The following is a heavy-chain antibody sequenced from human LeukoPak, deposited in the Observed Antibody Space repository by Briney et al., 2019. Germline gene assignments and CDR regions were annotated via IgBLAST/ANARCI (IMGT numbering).Heavy chain of an antibody. V-gene: IGHV3-21*04. D-gene: IGHD3-10*01. Sequence: GGSLRLSCAASGFTFDDYGMSWVRQAPGKGLEWVSSISSSSSYIYYADSVKGRFTISRDNAKTSLYLQMNSLRAEDTALYYCAKDREFVGRSFFDIWGQGTMVTVSS. CDR1: GFTFDDYG. J-gene: IGHJ3*02. CDR3: AKDREFVGRSFFDI. CDR2: ISSSSSYI.